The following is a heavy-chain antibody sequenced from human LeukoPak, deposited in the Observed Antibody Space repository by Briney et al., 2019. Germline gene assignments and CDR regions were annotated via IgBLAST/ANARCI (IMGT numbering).Heavy chain of an antibody. Sequence: GGSLRLSCADSGFTFSSYEMNWVRQAPGKGLEWVSYISSSGTIIYYADSVKGRFIISRDNAKKSLYLQMNSLRAEDTAVYYCARGGRITMIFDYWGQGTLVTVSS. CDR3: ARGGRITMIFDY. CDR2: ISSSGTII. D-gene: IGHD3-22*01. V-gene: IGHV3-48*03. CDR1: GFTFSSYE. J-gene: IGHJ4*02.